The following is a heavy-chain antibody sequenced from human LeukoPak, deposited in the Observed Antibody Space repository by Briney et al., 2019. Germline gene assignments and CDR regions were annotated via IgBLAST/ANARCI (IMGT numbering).Heavy chain of an antibody. CDR2: INTDGSSA. CDR1: GFSFSSYW. Sequence: AGGSLRLSCAASGFSFSSYWMHWVRQAPGKGLVWVSHINTDGSSANYADFVKGRFTISRDNAKNTLYLQMNSLRAEDTAVYYCARGTTVVKSYFDYWGQGTLVTVSS. D-gene: IGHD4-23*01. V-gene: IGHV3-74*01. CDR3: ARGTTVVKSYFDY. J-gene: IGHJ4*02.